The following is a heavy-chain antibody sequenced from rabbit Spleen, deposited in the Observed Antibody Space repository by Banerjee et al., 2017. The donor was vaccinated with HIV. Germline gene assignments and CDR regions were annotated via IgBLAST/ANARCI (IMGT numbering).Heavy chain of an antibody. Sequence: QLVESGGGLVQPGGSLKLSCKASGFDFSRYYMSWVRQAPGKGLEWIGYIDPAFGSTYYASWVNGRFTISSHNAQNTLYLQMNSLTAADTATYFCAREDTSGSGAYDLWGPGTLVTVS. J-gene: IGHJ4*01. D-gene: IGHD1-1*01. V-gene: IGHV1S7*01. CDR1: GFDFSRYY. CDR2: IDPAFGST. CDR3: AREDTSGSGAYDL.